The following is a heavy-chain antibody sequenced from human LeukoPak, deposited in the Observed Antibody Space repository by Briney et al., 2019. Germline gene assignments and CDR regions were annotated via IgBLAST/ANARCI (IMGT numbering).Heavy chain of an antibody. CDR1: GFTLSTYH. Sequence: GGSLRLSCAASGFTLSTYHLSWGRQAPGEGLEWVSLIYTDGRTYYAHFVRGRFTSSRESSTNPLYLQMNSLRAEDTAVFYCVRSRQSSTSWLHYGMDVWGQGTTVTVSS. J-gene: IGHJ6*02. D-gene: IGHD2-2*01. CDR3: VRSRQSSTSWLHYGMDV. CDR2: IYTDGRT. V-gene: IGHV3-66*01.